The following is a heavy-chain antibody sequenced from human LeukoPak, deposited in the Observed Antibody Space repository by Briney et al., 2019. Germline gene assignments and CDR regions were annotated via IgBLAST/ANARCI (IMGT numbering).Heavy chain of an antibody. D-gene: IGHD3-10*01. Sequence: SVKVSCKASGGSFSTYAISWVRQAPGQGLEWMGGIIPFFGTPSYAQKFHGRVTITADESTNTAYMEVSSLRSEDTALYYCARYKVPPHQDSSMVPGVYYYYGMDVWGLGTTVAVSS. CDR3: ARYKVPPHQDSSMVPGVYYYYGMDV. J-gene: IGHJ6*02. CDR2: IIPFFGTP. V-gene: IGHV1-69*13. CDR1: GGSFSTYA.